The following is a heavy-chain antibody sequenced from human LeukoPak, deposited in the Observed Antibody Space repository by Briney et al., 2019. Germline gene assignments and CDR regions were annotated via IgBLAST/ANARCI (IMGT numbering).Heavy chain of an antibody. CDR1: GYSISSGYY. V-gene: IGHV4-38-2*02. D-gene: IGHD1-26*01. CDR3: AIDPSIVGATSFDY. CDR2: IYHSGST. Sequence: PSETLSLTCTVSGYSISSGYYWGWIRQPPGKGLEWIGSIYHSGSTYYNPSLKSRVTISVDTSKNQFSLKLSSVTAADTAVYYCAIDPSIVGATSFDYWGQGTLVTVSS. J-gene: IGHJ4*02.